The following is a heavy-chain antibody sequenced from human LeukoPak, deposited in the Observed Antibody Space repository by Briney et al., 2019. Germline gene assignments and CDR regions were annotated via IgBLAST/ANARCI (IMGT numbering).Heavy chain of an antibody. J-gene: IGHJ4*02. CDR1: GFTFSSYA. D-gene: IGHD5-18*01. V-gene: IGHV3-30-3*01. CDR3: ARPKGVYSYGTYNFDY. Sequence: GGSLRLSCAASGFTFSSYAMHWVRQAPGKGLGWVAVISYDGSNKYYADSVKGRFTISRDNSKNTLYLQMNSLRAEDTAVYYCARPKGVYSYGTYNFDYWGQGTLVTVSS. CDR2: ISYDGSNK.